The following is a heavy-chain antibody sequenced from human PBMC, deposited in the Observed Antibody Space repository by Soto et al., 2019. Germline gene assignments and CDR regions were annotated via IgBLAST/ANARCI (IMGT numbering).Heavy chain of an antibody. D-gene: IGHD2-21*02. J-gene: IGHJ5*02. CDR3: ARHPSDFWFDP. CDR1: GCSISSSSYF. CDR2: IYDSGST. V-gene: IGHV4-39*01. Sequence: QLQLQESGPGLVKPSETLSLTCSVSGCSISSSSYFWGWIRQPPGKGLEWIGSIYDSGSTNYNPSFKSRDTVSVATSKNQFSLKLSSVTAADTAVYYCARHPSDFWFDPWGQGTLVTVSS.